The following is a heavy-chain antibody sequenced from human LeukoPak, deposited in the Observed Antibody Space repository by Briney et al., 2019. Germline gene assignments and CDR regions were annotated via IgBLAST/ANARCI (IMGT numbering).Heavy chain of an antibody. CDR2: IRHDGSHK. D-gene: IGHD3-22*01. CDR1: GFIFISHD. V-gene: IGHV3-33*01. CDR3: ARGHRDYYYGSGGYHVTDY. J-gene: IGHJ4*02. Sequence: PGGSLRLSCGASGFIFISHDIHWVRQAPGKGLEWLAVIRHDGSHKYNVDSVKGRFTISRDSSTNTVYLQMNSLRADDTAVYYCARGHRDYYYGSGGYHVTDYWGQGTLVTVSS.